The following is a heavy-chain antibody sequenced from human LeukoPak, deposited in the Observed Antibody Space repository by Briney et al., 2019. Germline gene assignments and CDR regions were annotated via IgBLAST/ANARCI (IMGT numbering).Heavy chain of an antibody. Sequence: GGSLRLSCAASGFTYSSYWMSWVRQAPGKGLEWVANIKQDGSEKYYVDSVKGRFTISRDNAKNSLYLQMNSLRAEDTAVYYCARRIPGLTPHIDYWGQGTLVTVSS. CDR3: ARRIPGLTPHIDY. D-gene: IGHD2-15*01. CDR2: IKQDGSEK. V-gene: IGHV3-7*01. CDR1: GFTYSSYW. J-gene: IGHJ4*02.